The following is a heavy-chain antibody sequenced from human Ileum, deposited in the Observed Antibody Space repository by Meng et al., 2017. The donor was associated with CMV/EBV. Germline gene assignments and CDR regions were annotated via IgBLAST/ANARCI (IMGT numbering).Heavy chain of an antibody. D-gene: IGHD5-18*01. J-gene: IGHJ6*02. CDR3: ARSVLDTAMVKMGGYYYYGMDV. V-gene: IGHV4-61*01. CDR2: IYYSGST. Sequence: SETLSLTCTVSGYSISSGYYWGWIRQPPGKGLEWIGYIYYSGSTNYNPSLKSRVTISVDTSKNQFSLKLSSVTAADTAVYYCARSVLDTAMVKMGGYYYYGMDVWGQGTTVTVSS. CDR1: GYSISSGYY.